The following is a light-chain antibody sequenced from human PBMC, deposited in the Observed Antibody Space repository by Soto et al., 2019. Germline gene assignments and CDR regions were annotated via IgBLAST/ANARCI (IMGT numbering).Light chain of an antibody. CDR2: TAS. CDR1: QSISTW. CDR3: QQYNIYSIT. V-gene: IGKV1-5*03. Sequence: DIQMTQPPTTLSASVGDRGTITCRARQSISTWLAWYQQKPGKAPKLLIYTASSLESGVPSRFSGSGSGTEFTLTISSLQPDDFATFYCQQYNIYSITFGQGTRLEIK. J-gene: IGKJ5*01.